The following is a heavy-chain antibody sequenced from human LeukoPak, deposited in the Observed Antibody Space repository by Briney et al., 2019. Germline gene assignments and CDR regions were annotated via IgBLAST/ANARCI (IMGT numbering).Heavy chain of an antibody. V-gene: IGHV4-39*01. J-gene: IGHJ6*02. Sequence: SETLSLTCTVSGGSISSSSYYWGWIRQPPGKGLEWIGSIYYSGSTYYNPSLKSRVTISVDTSKNQFSLILTSVTAADTAVYYCARPTMKYYFAMDVWGQGTAVTVSS. CDR2: IYYSGST. CDR1: GGSISSSSYY. CDR3: ARPTMKYYFAMDV. D-gene: IGHD3-22*01.